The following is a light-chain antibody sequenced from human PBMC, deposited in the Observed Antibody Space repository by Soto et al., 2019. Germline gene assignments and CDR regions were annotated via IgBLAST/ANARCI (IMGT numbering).Light chain of an antibody. J-gene: IGKJ4*01. V-gene: IGKV2-30*01. CDR3: MQVTQLPLT. CDR2: KAS. Sequence: DVVMTQSQLSLPVTLGQQASISCYSDGNTSVNWFQQRPGQSPRRLIYKASNRDSGVPDRFSGSGSGTDFTLSSIRVEADALGLYYCMQVTQLPLTFGGGTKVEIK. CDR1: YSDGNTS.